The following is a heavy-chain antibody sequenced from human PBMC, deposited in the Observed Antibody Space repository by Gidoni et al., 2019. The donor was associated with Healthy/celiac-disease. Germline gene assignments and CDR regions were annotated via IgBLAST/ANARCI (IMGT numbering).Heavy chain of an antibody. J-gene: IGHJ4*02. CDR1: GFTFSSYW. CDR3: ARDGNYGGNSLDY. D-gene: IGHD4-17*01. CDR2: IKQDGSEK. V-gene: IGHV3-7*01. Sequence: EVQLVESGGGLVQPGGSLRLSCAASGFTFSSYWMSWVRQAPGKGLEWVANIKQDGSEKYYVDSVKGRFTISRDNAKNSLYLQMNSLRAEDTAVYYCARDGNYGGNSLDYWGQGTLVTVSS.